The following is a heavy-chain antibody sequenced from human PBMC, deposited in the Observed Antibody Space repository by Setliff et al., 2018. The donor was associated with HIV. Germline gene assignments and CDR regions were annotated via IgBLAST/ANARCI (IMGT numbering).Heavy chain of an antibody. V-gene: IGHV1-58*01. CDR3: VADPSISMVRGLILGSTFDI. D-gene: IGHD3-10*01. CDR2: IVVGRGNT. CDR1: GFTFADSA. J-gene: IGHJ3*02. Sequence: SVKVSCKASGFTFADSAVQWVRQTRGQRLEWIGWIVVGRGNTNYAQQFQGRVTITRDMSTSTAYMELSSLRSEDTAVYYCVADPSISMVRGLILGSTFDIWGQGTMVTVSS.